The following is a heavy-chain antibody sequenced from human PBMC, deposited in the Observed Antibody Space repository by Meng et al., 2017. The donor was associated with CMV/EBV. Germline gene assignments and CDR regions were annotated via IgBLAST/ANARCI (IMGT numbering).Heavy chain of an antibody. CDR2: INPSGGST. J-gene: IGHJ6*02. CDR3: ASPRYCSSTSCYRGGDYYYYGMDV. V-gene: IGHV1-46*01. Sequence: ASVKVSCKASGYTFTSYYMHWVRQAPGQVLEWMGIINPSGGSTSYAQKFQGRVTITRATSTSTVYMELSSLRSEDTAVYYCASPRYCSSTSCYRGGDYYYYGMDVWGQGTTVTVSS. CDR1: GYTFTSYY. D-gene: IGHD2-2*02.